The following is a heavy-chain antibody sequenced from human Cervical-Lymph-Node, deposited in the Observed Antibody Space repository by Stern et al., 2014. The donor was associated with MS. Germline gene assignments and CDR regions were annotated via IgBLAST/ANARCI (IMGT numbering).Heavy chain of an antibody. CDR2: LFPGDSDT. CDR3: ARQYSVTTPFDY. J-gene: IGHJ4*02. V-gene: IGHV5-51*01. D-gene: IGHD4-11*01. Sequence: QLVQSGAEVKKPGESLKISCKGFGYSFTSYWLGWGRQMPGKGLEWMGILFPGDSDTRYNPSFKGQVTISADKAISTAYLQWSSLKASDTAIYYCARQYSVTTPFDYWGQGTLVAVSS. CDR1: GYSFTSYW.